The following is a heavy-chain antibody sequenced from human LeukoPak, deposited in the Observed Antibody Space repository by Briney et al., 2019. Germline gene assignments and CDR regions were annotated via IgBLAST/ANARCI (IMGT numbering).Heavy chain of an antibody. V-gene: IGHV3-13*01. CDR3: ARGRGSSSGNAFDI. J-gene: IGHJ3*02. CDR1: GFTLSSYD. D-gene: IGHD3-22*01. CDR2: IGTAGDT. Sequence: GGSLRLSCAASGFTLSSYDMHWVRQATGKGLEWVSAIGTAGDTYYPGSVKGRFTISRENAKNSLYLQMNSLRAGDTAVYYCARGRGSSSGNAFDIWGQGTMVTVSS.